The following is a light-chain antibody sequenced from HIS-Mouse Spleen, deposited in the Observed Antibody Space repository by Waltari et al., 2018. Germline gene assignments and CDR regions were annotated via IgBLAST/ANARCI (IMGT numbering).Light chain of an antibody. CDR1: SSHVGAYTY. CDR2: DVS. J-gene: IGLJ2*01. V-gene: IGLV2-14*03. CDR3: SSYTSSSFNVV. Sequence: QSALTQPASVSGSPGQSITIPCTGTSSHVGAYTYVSWYQQHPGKAPKLMIYDVSNRPSGVSNRFSGSKSGNTASLTISGLQAEDEADYYCSSYTSSSFNVVFGGGTKLTVL.